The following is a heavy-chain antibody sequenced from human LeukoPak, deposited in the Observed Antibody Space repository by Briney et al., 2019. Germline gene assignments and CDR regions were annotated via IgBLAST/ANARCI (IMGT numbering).Heavy chain of an antibody. CDR2: TIPIFGTA. Sequence: SVKVSCKASGGTFSSYAISWVRQAPGQGLEWMGGTIPIFGTANYAQKFQGRVTITADESTSTAYMELSSLRSEDTAVYYCAREVWLERRSNYFDYWGQGTLVTVSS. V-gene: IGHV1-69*01. CDR3: AREVWLERRSNYFDY. CDR1: GGTFSSYA. J-gene: IGHJ4*02. D-gene: IGHD5-24*01.